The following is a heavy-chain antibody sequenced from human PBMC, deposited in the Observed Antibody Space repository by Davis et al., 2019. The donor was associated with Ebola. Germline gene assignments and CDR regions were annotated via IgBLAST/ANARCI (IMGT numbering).Heavy chain of an antibody. V-gene: IGHV4-59*12. Sequence: SETLSLTCAVYGGSFSGYFWSWIRQPPGKGLEWIGDIYYSGSTNYNPSLKRRVTISVDSSKKHFSLKLSSVTAADTAVYYCARGLYPWELDYWGQGTLVTVSS. CDR2: IYYSGST. D-gene: IGHD1-1*01. J-gene: IGHJ4*02. CDR3: ARGLYPWELDY. CDR1: GGSFSGYF.